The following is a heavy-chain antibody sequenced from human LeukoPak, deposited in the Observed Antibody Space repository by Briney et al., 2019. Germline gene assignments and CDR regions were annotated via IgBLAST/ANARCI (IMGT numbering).Heavy chain of an antibody. CDR1: GGSISSGGYY. J-gene: IGHJ4*02. CDR3: ARHGDSSGYYEYYFDY. Sequence: PSQTLSLTCTVSGGSISSGGYYWSWIRQHPGKGLEWIGYIYYSGSTYYNPSLKSRVTISVDTSKNQFSLKLSSVTAADTAVYYCARHGDSSGYYEYYFDYWGQGTLVTVSS. D-gene: IGHD3-22*01. CDR2: IYYSGST. V-gene: IGHV4-31*03.